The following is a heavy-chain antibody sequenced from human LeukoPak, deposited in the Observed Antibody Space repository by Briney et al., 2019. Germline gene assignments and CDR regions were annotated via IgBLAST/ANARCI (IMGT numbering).Heavy chain of an antibody. CDR2: ISYDVNNK. V-gene: IGHV3-30-3*02. Sequence: QAGGSLRLSWAASGFTFSNDGMGWVRQPAGKGVEWVAVISYDVNNKLYADSMKGRFTISRVNSKTTLYLLIKSLKTEHTAVYYCALYVYNSSGPTPFDHWGQGTLVTASS. J-gene: IGHJ4*02. CDR1: GFTFSNDG. CDR3: ALYVYNSSGPTPFDH. D-gene: IGHD3-22*01.